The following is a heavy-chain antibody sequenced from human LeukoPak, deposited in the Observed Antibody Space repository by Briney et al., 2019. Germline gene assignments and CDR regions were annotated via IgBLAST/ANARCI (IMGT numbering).Heavy chain of an antibody. V-gene: IGHV3-21*01. CDR1: GFTFSSYS. J-gene: IGHJ3*02. Sequence: PGGPLRLSCTACGFTFSSYSMNWLRQAPGKGLVGVSSIISSSSYIYYADSVKRRFTISRDNHKNSVYLQKNSLRAEDTAVYYCARSASAFDIWGQRTMVTVSS. CDR3: ARSASAFDI. CDR2: IISSSSYI.